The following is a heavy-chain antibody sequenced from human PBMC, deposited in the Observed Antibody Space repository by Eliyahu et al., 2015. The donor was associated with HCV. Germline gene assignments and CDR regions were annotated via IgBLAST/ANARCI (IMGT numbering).Heavy chain of an antibody. D-gene: IGHD6-13*01. Sequence: EVQLVESGGGLVQPGGSLRLSCAASGFTFSSYWXHWVRQAPGKGLVWVSRINSDGSSTSYADSVKGRFTISRDNAKNTLYLQMNSLRAEDTAVYYCARENLWHSSSWYFDWFDPWGQGTLVTVSS. CDR2: INSDGSST. J-gene: IGHJ5*02. CDR1: GFTFSSYW. V-gene: IGHV3-74*01. CDR3: ARENLWHSSSWYFDWFDP.